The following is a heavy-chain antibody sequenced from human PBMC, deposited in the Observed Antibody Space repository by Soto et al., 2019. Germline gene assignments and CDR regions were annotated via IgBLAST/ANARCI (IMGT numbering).Heavy chain of an antibody. CDR2: ISGSGAST. CDR3: AKEYDSSGYYYAANFDY. CDR1: GFTFSSYA. J-gene: IGHJ4*02. Sequence: GGSLRLSCAASGFTFSSYAMNWVRQAPGKGLEWVSVISGSGASTYYADSVKGRFTISRDNSKNTLHLQMNSLRAEDTAVYYCAKEYDSSGYYYAANFDYWGQGTLVTVSS. D-gene: IGHD3-22*01. V-gene: IGHV3-23*01.